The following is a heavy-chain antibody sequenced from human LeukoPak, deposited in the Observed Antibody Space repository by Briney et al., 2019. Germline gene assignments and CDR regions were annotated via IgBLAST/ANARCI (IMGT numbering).Heavy chain of an antibody. CDR2: INWNGGST. Sequence: GGSLRLSCAASGFTFDDYGMSWVRQAPGKGLEWVSGINWNGGSTGYADSVKGRFTISRVNAKNSLYLQMNSLRAEDTALYYCARVAEIAVATNWYFDLWGRGTLVTVSS. V-gene: IGHV3-20*04. D-gene: IGHD6-19*01. CDR1: GFTFDDYG. J-gene: IGHJ2*01. CDR3: ARVAEIAVATNWYFDL.